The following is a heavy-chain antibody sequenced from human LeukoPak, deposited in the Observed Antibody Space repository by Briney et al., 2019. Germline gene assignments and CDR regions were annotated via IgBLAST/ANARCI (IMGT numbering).Heavy chain of an antibody. J-gene: IGHJ3*02. CDR1: GGSISSGNYY. V-gene: IGHV4-61*02. D-gene: IGHD1-14*01. CDR2: IYTSGST. CDR3: ASKPGNVDALDI. Sequence: KPSETLSLTCTVSGGSISSGNYYWSWIRQPAGRGLEWIGRIYTSGSTNYNPSLKSRVTISVDTSKNHFSLKLSSVTAADTAVYYCASKPGNVDALDIWGQGTMVTVSS.